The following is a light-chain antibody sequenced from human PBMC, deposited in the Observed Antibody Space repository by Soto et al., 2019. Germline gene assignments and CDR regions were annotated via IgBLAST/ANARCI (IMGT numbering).Light chain of an antibody. CDR1: QDINNL. CDR3: HHYANSPMYT. Sequence: DIQMTQSPSSLSASVGDRVTITCQASQDINNLLNWYQQKPGKAPKLLIYDASNLETGVPSRFSGSGSGTDYTFTISSLEPEDSATYYCHHYANSPMYTFGQGTKLEIK. V-gene: IGKV1-33*01. J-gene: IGKJ2*01. CDR2: DAS.